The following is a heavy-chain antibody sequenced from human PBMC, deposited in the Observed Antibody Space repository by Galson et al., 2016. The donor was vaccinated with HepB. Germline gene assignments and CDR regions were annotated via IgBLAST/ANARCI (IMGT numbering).Heavy chain of an antibody. V-gene: IGHV4-61*08. CDR1: GGSLRSGGYF. CDR2: IHYSGRT. CDR3: ARDSTHYYDTSGYYYGLYFYGMDV. J-gene: IGHJ6*02. Sequence: SETLSLTCTVSGGSLRSGGYFWSWIRQPPGKGLEWIGNIHYSGRTTYNPSLKSRVTISVDTSKNQFSLKLTSVTAADTALYYCARDSTHYYDTSGYYYGLYFYGMDVWGQGTTVTVSS. D-gene: IGHD3-22*01.